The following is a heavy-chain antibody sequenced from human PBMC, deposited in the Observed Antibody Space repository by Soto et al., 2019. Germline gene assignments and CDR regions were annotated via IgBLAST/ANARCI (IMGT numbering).Heavy chain of an antibody. D-gene: IGHD4-17*01. CDR2: IFDGGSA. J-gene: IGHJ6*02. CDR3: VSVEGTPTVTGDYYYAADA. V-gene: IGHV4-59*12. Sequence: SETLSLTCTVSGGTITYYYWSWIRQAPGKGLEWLGYIFDGGSANYNPSLKSRVSFSLDKSQNQLSLKLTSVTGADTAIYYCVSVEGTPTVTGDYYYAADAWGQGTAVTVSS. CDR1: GGTITYYY.